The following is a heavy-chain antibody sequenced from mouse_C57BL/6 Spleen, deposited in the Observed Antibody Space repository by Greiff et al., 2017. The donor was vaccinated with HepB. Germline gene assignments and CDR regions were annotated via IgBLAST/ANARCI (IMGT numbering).Heavy chain of an antibody. CDR3: ARAETDYFDY. Sequence: EVKLVESGGGLVKPGGSLKLSCAASGFTFSSYAMSWVRQTPEKRLEWVATISDGGSYTYYPDNVKGRFTISRDNAKNNLYLQMSHLKSEDTAMYYCARAETDYFDYWGQGTTLTVSS. CDR1: GFTFSSYA. V-gene: IGHV5-4*03. CDR2: ISDGGSYT. J-gene: IGHJ2*01.